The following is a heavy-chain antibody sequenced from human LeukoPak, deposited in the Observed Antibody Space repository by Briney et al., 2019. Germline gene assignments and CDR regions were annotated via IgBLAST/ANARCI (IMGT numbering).Heavy chain of an antibody. CDR1: GFTFSSYS. V-gene: IGHV3-21*01. CDR2: ISRSSSNI. J-gene: IGHJ6*03. D-gene: IGHD4-17*01. CDR3: AKDGALRAGDLGWYYYMDV. Sequence: PGGSLRLSCAASGFTFSSYSMNWVRQAPGKGLEWVSCISRSSSNIYYADSVKGRFTISRDNAKKSLYLQMNSLRAEDTAVYYCAKDGALRAGDLGWYYYMDVWGKGTTVTISS.